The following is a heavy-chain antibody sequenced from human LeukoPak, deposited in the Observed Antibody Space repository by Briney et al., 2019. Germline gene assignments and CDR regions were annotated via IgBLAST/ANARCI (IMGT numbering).Heavy chain of an antibody. D-gene: IGHD3-22*01. V-gene: IGHV3-23*01. CDR1: GFSFSSYA. Sequence: GGSLRLSCAASGFSFSSYAMGWVRQAPGKGLEWVSTVNENGGRTYYADSVKGRFTMSRDNSKGTLYLQMNSLRAEDTAVYYCAKEGRPKSGGGYYDYWGQGTRVTVSS. J-gene: IGHJ4*02. CDR3: AKEGRPKSGGGYYDY. CDR2: VNENGGRT.